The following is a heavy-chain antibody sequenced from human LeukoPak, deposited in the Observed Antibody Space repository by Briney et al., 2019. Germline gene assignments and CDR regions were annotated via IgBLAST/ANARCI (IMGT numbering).Heavy chain of an antibody. V-gene: IGHV3-30*04. CDR3: ARGHYYYMDV. CDR1: GFTFSSYA. J-gene: IGHJ6*03. CDR2: ISYDGSNK. Sequence: SGGSLRLSCAASGFTFSSYAMHWVRQAPGKGLEWVAVISYDGSNKYNADSVKGRFTISRDNSKNTLYLQMNSLRAEDTAVYYCARGHYYYMDVWGKGTTVTVSS.